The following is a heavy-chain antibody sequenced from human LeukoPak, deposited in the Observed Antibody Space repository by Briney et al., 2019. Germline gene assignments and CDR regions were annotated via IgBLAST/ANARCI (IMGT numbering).Heavy chain of an antibody. D-gene: IGHD2-2*01. CDR1: GGTFSSYA. J-gene: IGHJ3*02. CDR2: IIPIFGTV. Sequence: SVKVSCKASGGTFSSYAISWVRQAPGQGLEWMGGIIPIFGTVNYAQKFQGRVTITADESTSTAYMELSSLRSEDTAVYYCARGYCSSTSCSRGFGAFDIWGQGTMVTVSS. CDR3: ARGYCSSTSCSRGFGAFDI. V-gene: IGHV1-69*13.